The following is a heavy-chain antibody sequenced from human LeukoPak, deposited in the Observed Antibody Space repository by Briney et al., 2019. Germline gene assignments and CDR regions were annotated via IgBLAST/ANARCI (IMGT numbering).Heavy chain of an antibody. CDR1: GGTFSSYA. J-gene: IGHJ3*02. CDR2: IIPILGIA. Sequence: GASVKVSCKASGGTFSSYAISWVRQAPGQGLEWMGRIIPILGIANYAQKLQGRVTITADKSTSTAYMELSSLRSEDTAVYYCARGLPLFGSSGDLFQAGAFDIWGQGTMVTVSS. V-gene: IGHV1-69*04. D-gene: IGHD3-22*01. CDR3: ARGLPLFGSSGDLFQAGAFDI.